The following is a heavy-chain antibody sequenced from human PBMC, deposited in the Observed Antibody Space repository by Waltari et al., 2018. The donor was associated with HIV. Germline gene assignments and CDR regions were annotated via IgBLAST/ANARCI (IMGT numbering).Heavy chain of an antibody. V-gene: IGHV3-21*01. CDR2: ISMGSNYV. J-gene: IGHJ4*02. D-gene: IGHD6-13*01. Sequence: EVLLVESGGGLVKPGGSLRLSCAASGFTFSVYTMSWVRQAQGKGLGWVSSISMGSNYVFYADSLKGRFTISRDNTKNSLFLQMNSLSAEDTAIYYCARDDEAVAGPLDYWGQGSLVTVSS. CDR1: GFTFSVYT. CDR3: ARDDEAVAGPLDY.